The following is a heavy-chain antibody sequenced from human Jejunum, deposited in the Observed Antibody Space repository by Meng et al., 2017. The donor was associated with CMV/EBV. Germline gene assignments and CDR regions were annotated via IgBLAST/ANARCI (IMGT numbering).Heavy chain of an antibody. CDR2: IYYDGST. D-gene: IGHD3-22*01. Sequence: SSYYWGWIRQPPGKGLEWIGNIYYDGSTYYHPSLKSRLVISVDTSRNQFSLKLSSVTAADTAVYYCARAPFNYFDSSGDPPDYWGQGTLVTVSS. CDR1: SSYY. CDR3: ARAPFNYFDSSGDPPDY. J-gene: IGHJ4*02. V-gene: IGHV4-39*07.